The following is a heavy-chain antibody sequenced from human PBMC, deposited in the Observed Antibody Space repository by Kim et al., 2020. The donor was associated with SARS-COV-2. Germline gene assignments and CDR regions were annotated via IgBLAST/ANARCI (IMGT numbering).Heavy chain of an antibody. J-gene: IGHJ4*02. D-gene: IGHD5-12*01. CDR2: IGTAGDT. V-gene: IGHV3-13*01. Sequence: GGSLRLSCAASGFTFSNYDMHWVRQPTGKGLEWVSGIGTAGDTYYEGSVKGRFTISRENVKNSLYLQMNSLTDGDTAVYYCARLFKEYSGYPFYFDYWGQGALVTVSS. CDR1: GFTFSNYD. CDR3: ARLFKEYSGYPFYFDY.